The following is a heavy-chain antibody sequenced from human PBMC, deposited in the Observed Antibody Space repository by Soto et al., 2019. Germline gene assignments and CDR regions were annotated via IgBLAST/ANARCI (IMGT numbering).Heavy chain of an antibody. CDR1: GGTFSSYA. CDR3: ARARYYYDSSGYYEEPIETFEY. Sequence: SVKISCKASGGTFSSYAISWVRQAPGQGLEWMGGIIPIFGTANYAQKFQGRVTITADESTSTAYMELSSLRSEDTAVYYCARARYYYDSSGYYEEPIETFEYWGKGTLVTVSS. V-gene: IGHV1-69*13. D-gene: IGHD3-22*01. J-gene: IGHJ4*02. CDR2: IIPIFGTA.